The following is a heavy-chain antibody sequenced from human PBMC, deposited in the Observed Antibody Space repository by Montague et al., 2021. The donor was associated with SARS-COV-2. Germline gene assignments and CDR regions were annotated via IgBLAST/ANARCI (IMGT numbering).Heavy chain of an antibody. CDR2: ISGSGGST. CDR3: AKMAYSDWVIGFYGMDV. Sequence: SLRLSCAASGFTFSSYSMSWVRQAPGEGLEWVSVISGSGGSTYYADSVKGRFTISRDNSKNTLYLQMNSLRAEDTAVYYCAKMAYSDWVIGFYGMDVWGQGTTVTASS. V-gene: IGHV3-23*01. J-gene: IGHJ6*02. CDR1: GFTFSSYS. D-gene: IGHD3-9*01.